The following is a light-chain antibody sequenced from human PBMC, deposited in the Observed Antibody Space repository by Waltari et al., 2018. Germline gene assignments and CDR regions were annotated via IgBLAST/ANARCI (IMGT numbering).Light chain of an antibody. CDR1: PSTVYKNC. V-gene: IGLV1-51*02. CDR2: ERS. Sequence: VLTHPPSFSAFPGHKVTIPCSELPSTVYKNCVYWYSQFPGSLPELLIFERSGRPTGTPDRFSASKSGTSATLDITGLQPGDEADYYCGTWDSSMAIWLFGGGTKLIV. CDR3: GTWDSSMAIWL. J-gene: IGLJ3*02.